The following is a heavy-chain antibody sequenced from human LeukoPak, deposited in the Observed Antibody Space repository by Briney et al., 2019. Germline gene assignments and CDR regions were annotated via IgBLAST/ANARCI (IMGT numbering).Heavy chain of an antibody. V-gene: IGHV3-30*02. Sequence: GGSLRLSCVASEFTFSSYGMHWVRQAPGKGLEWVAYIRYDGSDRYYADSVKGRFTISRDNSKNTLYLQMNSLRAEDTAVYYCAKERYSSSSLFAVTPFDYWGQGTRITVSP. D-gene: IGHD6-13*01. CDR3: AKERYSSSSLFAVTPFDY. CDR2: IRYDGSDR. J-gene: IGHJ4*02. CDR1: EFTFSSYG.